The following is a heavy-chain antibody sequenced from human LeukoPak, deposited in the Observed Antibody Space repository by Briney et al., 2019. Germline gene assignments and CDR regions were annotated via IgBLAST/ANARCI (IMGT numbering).Heavy chain of an antibody. CDR2: IYYSGST. CDR3: ATAYYYDSSGYYAFDY. Sequence: SETLSLTCTVSGGSISSSSYYWGWIRQPPGKGLEWIGSIYYSGSTYYNPSLKSRVTISVDTSKNQFSLKLSSVTAADTAVYYCATAYYYDSSGYYAFDYWGQGTLVTVSS. J-gene: IGHJ4*02. D-gene: IGHD3-22*01. V-gene: IGHV4-39*07. CDR1: GGSISSSSYY.